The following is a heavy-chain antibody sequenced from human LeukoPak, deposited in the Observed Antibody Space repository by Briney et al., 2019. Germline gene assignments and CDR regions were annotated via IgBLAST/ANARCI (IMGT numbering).Heavy chain of an antibody. CDR2: ISGSGGST. CDR1: GFTFSSYA. D-gene: IGHD6-13*01. Sequence: GGSLRLSCAASGFTFSSYAMSWVRQAPGKGLEWVSAISGSGGSTYYADSAKGRFTISRDNSKNTLYLQMNSLRAEDTAVYYCARASSIGAAGLFDSWGQGTLVTVSS. CDR3: ARASSIGAAGLFDS. V-gene: IGHV3-23*01. J-gene: IGHJ4*02.